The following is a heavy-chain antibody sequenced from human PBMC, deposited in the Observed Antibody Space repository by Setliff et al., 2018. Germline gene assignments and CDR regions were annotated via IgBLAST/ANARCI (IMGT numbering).Heavy chain of an antibody. CDR3: ASRIGGSPY. D-gene: IGHD1-26*01. Sequence: ETLSLTCAVSGGSISSSNWWSWVRQPPGKGLEWVSAISGSGGSTYYADSVKGRFTISRDDADSSLYLYMNSLRVDDTAVYFCASRIGGSPYWGQGTLVTVSS. CDR1: GGSISSSN. V-gene: IGHV3-23*01. J-gene: IGHJ4*02. CDR2: ISGSGGST.